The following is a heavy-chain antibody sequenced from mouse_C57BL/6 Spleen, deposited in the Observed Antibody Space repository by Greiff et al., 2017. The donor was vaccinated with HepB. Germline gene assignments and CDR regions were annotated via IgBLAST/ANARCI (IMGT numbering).Heavy chain of an antibody. V-gene: IGHV1-26*01. CDR3: ARRMSDDYDERRVFDY. D-gene: IGHD2-4*01. Sequence: EVQLQQSGPELVKPGASVKISCKASGYTFTDYYMNWVKQSHGKSLEWIGDINPNNGGTSYNQKFKGKATLTVDKSSSTAYMELRSLTSEDSAVYYCARRMSDDYDERRVFDYWGQGTTLTVSS. J-gene: IGHJ2*01. CDR2: INPNNGGT. CDR1: GYTFTDYY.